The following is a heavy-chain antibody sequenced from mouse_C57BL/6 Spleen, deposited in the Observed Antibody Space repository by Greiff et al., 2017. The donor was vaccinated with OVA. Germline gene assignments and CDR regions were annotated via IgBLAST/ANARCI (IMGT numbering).Heavy chain of an antibody. Sequence: KQRPGQGLEWIGDIYPGSGSTNYNEKFKSKATLTVDTSSSTAYMQLSSLTSEDSAVYYCARSRYYGSSYDWYFDVWGTGTTVTVSS. J-gene: IGHJ1*03. CDR3: ARSRYYGSSYDWYFDV. D-gene: IGHD1-1*01. V-gene: IGHV1-55*01. CDR2: IYPGSGST.